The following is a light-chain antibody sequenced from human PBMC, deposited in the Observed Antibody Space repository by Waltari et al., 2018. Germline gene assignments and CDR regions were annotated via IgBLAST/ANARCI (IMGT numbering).Light chain of an antibody. CDR1: QSVSSY. CDR3: YQHSSGYS. Sequence: VILTQSQATLSLSPGERATLSCRASQSVSSYLAWYQQKPGQAPRLLIHSASSRATGIPDRFSGSGSGTEFTLTISSLEPEDVGVYHCYQHSSGYSFGQGTKVEIK. J-gene: IGKJ2*03. V-gene: IGKV3-11*01. CDR2: SAS.